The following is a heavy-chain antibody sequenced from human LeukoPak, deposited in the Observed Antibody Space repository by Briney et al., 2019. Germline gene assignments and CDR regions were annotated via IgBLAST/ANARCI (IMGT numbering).Heavy chain of an antibody. J-gene: IGHJ4*02. Sequence: ASVKVSCKASGYTFTSNGISWVRQAPGRGLEWMGWISAYNGNTNYAQKLQGRVTMTTDTSTSTAYMELRSLRSDDTAVYYCAREKPYSRGYYDSSGYYPSAPDYWGQGTLVTVSS. CDR2: ISAYNGNT. CDR1: GYTFTSNG. D-gene: IGHD3-22*01. V-gene: IGHV1-18*01. CDR3: AREKPYSRGYYDSSGYYPSAPDY.